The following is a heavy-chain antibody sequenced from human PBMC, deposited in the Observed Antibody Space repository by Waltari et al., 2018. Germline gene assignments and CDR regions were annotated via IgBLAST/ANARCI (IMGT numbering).Heavy chain of an antibody. V-gene: IGHV3-7*01. Sequence: EVQLVESGGELVQPGESLRLSCAASGFTFSRDWMNWVRQAPGKGLEWVANMKQDGNEKDSVDSVKGRFTISRDNAKNALYLQMNSLRVEDTAVYYCARVNSSGSPAAAFDIWGQGTMVTVSS. CDR3: ARVNSSGSPAAAFDI. J-gene: IGHJ3*02. CDR2: MKQDGNEK. D-gene: IGHD6-19*01. CDR1: GFTFSRDW.